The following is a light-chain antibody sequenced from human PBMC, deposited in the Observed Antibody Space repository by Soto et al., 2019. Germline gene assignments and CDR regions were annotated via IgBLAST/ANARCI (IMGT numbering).Light chain of an antibody. V-gene: IGKV3-20*01. CDR1: QTVSSSYY. CDR2: GAS. CDR3: QQYVTSPPGYT. Sequence: EVVLTQSPGTLSLSPGERATLSCRTSQTVSSSYYLAWYQQKPGQAPRLLIYGASNRASGVPDRFSSGWSGTDFTLTISRLKPEDFAVYYCQQYVTSPPGYTFGQGTELRIK. J-gene: IGKJ2*01.